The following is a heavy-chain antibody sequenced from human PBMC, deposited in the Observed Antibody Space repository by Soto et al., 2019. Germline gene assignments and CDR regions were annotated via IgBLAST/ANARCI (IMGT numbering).Heavy chain of an antibody. J-gene: IGHJ6*02. CDR1: GFTLSDYY. V-gene: IGHV3-72*01. CDR3: GRGVYRHYSAYYYYALDV. D-gene: IGHD4-4*01. Sequence: PGGSLRLSCVASGFTLSDYYVDWVRQAPGKGLEWVGRTRDKPNSYTTEYAASVEGRFTISRDDSKNSLYLQLNSLNTEDTAVYYCGRGVYRHYSAYYYYALDVWVQGTTVTVSS. CDR2: TRDKPNSYTT.